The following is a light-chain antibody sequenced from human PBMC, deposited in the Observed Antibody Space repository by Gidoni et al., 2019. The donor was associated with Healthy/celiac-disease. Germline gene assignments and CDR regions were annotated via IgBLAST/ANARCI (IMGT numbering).Light chain of an antibody. Sequence: QSPQLLIYLGSKRASGVPDRFSGSGSGTDFTLKISRVEAEDVGVYYCRQALLSFTFXPXTKVDIK. V-gene: IGKV2-28*01. J-gene: IGKJ3*01. CDR2: LGS. CDR3: RQALLSFT.